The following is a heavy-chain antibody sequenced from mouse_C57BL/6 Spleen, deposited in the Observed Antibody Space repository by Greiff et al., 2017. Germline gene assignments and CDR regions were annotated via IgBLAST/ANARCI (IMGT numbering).Heavy chain of an antibody. D-gene: IGHD2-3*01. Sequence: VQLQQSGPELVKPGASVKMSCKASGYTFTDYNMHWVKQSHGKSLEWIGYINPNNGGTSYNQKFKGKATLTVNKSSSTAYMELRSLTSEDSAVYYCARMGWLPHYYAMDYWGQGTSVTVSS. CDR2: INPNNGGT. V-gene: IGHV1-22*01. CDR3: ARMGWLPHYYAMDY. J-gene: IGHJ4*01. CDR1: GYTFTDYN.